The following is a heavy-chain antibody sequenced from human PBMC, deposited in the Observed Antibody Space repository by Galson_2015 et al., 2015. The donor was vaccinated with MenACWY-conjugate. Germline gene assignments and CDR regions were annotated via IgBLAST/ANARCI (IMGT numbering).Heavy chain of an antibody. CDR2: ISYDGSNK. D-gene: IGHD2-15*01. Sequence: LRLSCAASGFTFSTYGMHWVRQAPGKGLEWVAVISYDGSNKFYADSVKGRFTVSRDNSKNTVSLQMNSLRAEDTAMYYCARGLGYCTGGGCYSQYWGQGTLVTVSS. CDR3: ARGLGYCTGGGCYSQY. V-gene: IGHV3-30*03. J-gene: IGHJ4*02. CDR1: GFTFSTYG.